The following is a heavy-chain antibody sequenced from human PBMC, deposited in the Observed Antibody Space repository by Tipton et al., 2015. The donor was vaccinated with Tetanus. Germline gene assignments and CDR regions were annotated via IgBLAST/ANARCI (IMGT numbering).Heavy chain of an antibody. D-gene: IGHD5-24*01. Sequence: TLSLTCTVSGGSISSYYWSWIRQPAGKGLEWIGRIYYSGSTNYTPSLKSRVTISVDTSKNQFSLKLTSVTAADTAVYYCARLGRDGYYFDYWGQGTLVTVSS. J-gene: IGHJ4*02. V-gene: IGHV4-59*08. CDR3: ARLGRDGYYFDY. CDR1: GGSISSYY. CDR2: IYYSGST.